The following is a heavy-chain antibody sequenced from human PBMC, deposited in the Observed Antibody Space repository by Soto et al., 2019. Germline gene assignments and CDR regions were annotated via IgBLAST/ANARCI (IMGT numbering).Heavy chain of an antibody. Sequence: SPTLSLACAISGDSVSSNSAAWNWIRRSPSRGLEWLGRTYYWSKWYNDYAVSVKSLITINLDTSKYQFSLQLNSVTPEDTAVYYCARHRKEVAPGPDYLDYWGQGTLVTVSA. V-gene: IGHV6-1*01. CDR2: TYYWSKWYN. J-gene: IGHJ4*01. D-gene: IGHD2-15*01. CDR1: GDSVSSNSAA. CDR3: ARHRKEVAPGPDYLDY.